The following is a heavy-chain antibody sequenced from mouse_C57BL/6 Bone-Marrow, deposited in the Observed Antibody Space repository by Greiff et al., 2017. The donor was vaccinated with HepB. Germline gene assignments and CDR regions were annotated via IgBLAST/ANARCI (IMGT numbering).Heavy chain of an antibody. CDR3: TRDSYYYAMDY. D-gene: IGHD2-12*01. CDR2: IDPETGGT. Sequence: QVQLQQSGAELVRPGASVTLSSKASGYTFTDYEMHWVKQTPVHGLEWIGAIDPETGGTAYNQKFKGKDILTADKSSSTAYMELRSLTSEDSAVYYCTRDSYYYAMDYWGQGTSVTVSS. V-gene: IGHV1-15*01. J-gene: IGHJ4*01. CDR1: GYTFTDYE.